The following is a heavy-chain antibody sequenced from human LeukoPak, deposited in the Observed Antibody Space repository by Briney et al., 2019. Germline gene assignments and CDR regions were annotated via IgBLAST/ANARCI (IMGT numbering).Heavy chain of an antibody. D-gene: IGHD4-17*01. V-gene: IGHV1-69*05. Sequence: ASVKVSRKASGGTFSSYAISWVRQAPGQGLEWMGGIIPIFGTANYAQKFQGRVTITTDESTSTAYMELSSLRSEDTAVYYCARDISTVTTLIIWGQGTLVTVSS. CDR3: ARDISTVTTLII. CDR1: GGTFSSYA. J-gene: IGHJ4*02. CDR2: IIPIFGTA.